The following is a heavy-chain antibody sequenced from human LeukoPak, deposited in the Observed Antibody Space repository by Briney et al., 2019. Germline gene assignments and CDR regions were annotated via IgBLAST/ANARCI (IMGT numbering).Heavy chain of an antibody. V-gene: IGHV3-48*01. CDR3: ARGTSGSPDY. Sequence: QTGGSLRLSCAASGFTVSTYSMNWVRQAPGKGLEWVSYISSSSSTIYYADSVKGRFTISRDNAKNSLYLQMNSLRAEDTAVYYCARGTSGSPDYWGQGTLVTVSS. D-gene: IGHD1-26*01. J-gene: IGHJ4*02. CDR1: GFTVSTYS. CDR2: ISSSSSTI.